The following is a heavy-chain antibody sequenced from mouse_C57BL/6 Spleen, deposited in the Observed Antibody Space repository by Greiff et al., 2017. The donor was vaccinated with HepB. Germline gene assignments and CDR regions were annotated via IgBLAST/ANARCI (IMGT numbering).Heavy chain of an antibody. CDR1: GYTFTSYW. Sequence: VQLQQPGTELVKPGASVKLSCKASGYTFTSYWMHWVKQRPGQGLEWIGNINPSNGGTNYNEKFKSKATLTVDKSSSTAYMQLSSLTSEDSAVYYCARLGTVVATPDFDVWGTGTTVTVSS. J-gene: IGHJ1*03. CDR2: INPSNGGT. D-gene: IGHD1-1*01. CDR3: ARLGTVVATPDFDV. V-gene: IGHV1-53*01.